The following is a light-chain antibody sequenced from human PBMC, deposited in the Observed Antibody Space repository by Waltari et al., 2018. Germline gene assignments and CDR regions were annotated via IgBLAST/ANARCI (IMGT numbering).Light chain of an antibody. J-gene: IGKJ5*01. V-gene: IGKV2-28*01. CDR2: LGS. CDR1: QSLLHSNAYNY. CDR3: MEALQSVT. Sequence: DIVMTQSPLSLPVTPGEPASIPCRSSQSLLHSNAYNYLVWYLQKPGQSPQILIYLGSNPASGVPDRFFGSGSGTDFTLHISRVEAEDAGVYYCMEALQSVTFGQGTRLEIK.